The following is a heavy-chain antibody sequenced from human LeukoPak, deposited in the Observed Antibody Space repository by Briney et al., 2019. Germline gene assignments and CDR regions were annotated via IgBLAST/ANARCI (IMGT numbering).Heavy chain of an antibody. CDR1: GFTVSSNY. V-gene: IGHV3-66*01. D-gene: IGHD6-19*01. Sequence: SGGSLRLSCAASGFTVSSNYMSWVRQPPGKGLEWVSVIYSGGSTYYADSVKGRFTISRDNSKNTLYLQMNSLRAEDTAVYYCATTGYSSESSWGQGTLVTVSS. CDR3: ATTGYSSESS. CDR2: IYSGGST. J-gene: IGHJ5*02.